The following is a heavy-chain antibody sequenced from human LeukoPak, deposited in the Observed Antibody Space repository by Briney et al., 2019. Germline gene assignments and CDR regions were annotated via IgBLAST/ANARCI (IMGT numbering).Heavy chain of an antibody. CDR2: IIPIFGTA. J-gene: IGHJ4*02. CDR3: ARKRGYYKNGFDY. CDR1: GGTFSSYA. V-gene: IGHV1-69*06. D-gene: IGHD3-22*01. Sequence: ASVKVSCKASGGTFSSYAISWVRLAPGQGLEWMGGIIPIFGTANYAQKFQGRVTITADKSTSTAYMELSSLRSEDTAVYYCARKRGYYKNGFDYWGQGTLVTVSS.